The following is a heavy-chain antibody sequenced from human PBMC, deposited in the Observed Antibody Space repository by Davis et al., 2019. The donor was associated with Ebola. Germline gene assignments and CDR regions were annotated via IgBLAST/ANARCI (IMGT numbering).Heavy chain of an antibody. J-gene: IGHJ6*03. CDR1: GGSISSYY. V-gene: IGHV4-59*01. D-gene: IGHD1-1*01. CDR3: ARGRRSRLLRGYYYYYYMDV. Sequence: PSETLSLTCTVSGGSISSYYWSWIRQPPGKGLEWIGYIYYSGSTNYNPSLKSRVTISVDTSKNQFSLKLSSVTAADTAGYYCARGRRSRLLRGYYYYYYMDVWGKGTTVTVSS. CDR2: IYYSGST.